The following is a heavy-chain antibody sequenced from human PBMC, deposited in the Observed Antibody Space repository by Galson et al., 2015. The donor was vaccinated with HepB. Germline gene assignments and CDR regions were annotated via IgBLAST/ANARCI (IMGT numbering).Heavy chain of an antibody. V-gene: IGHV1-18*01. CDR2: ISGYDVHV. Sequence: SVKVSCKASGYTFSRFSISWLRQAPGPGLEWMGWISGYDVHVRYAQKFQGRLTMTTDTSTSTAHLDLRSLRSDASAVYYCARGGLATIGGPTFDYWGQGTLVTVSS. CDR1: GYTFSRFS. J-gene: IGHJ4*02. CDR3: ARGGLATIGGPTFDY. D-gene: IGHD5-24*01.